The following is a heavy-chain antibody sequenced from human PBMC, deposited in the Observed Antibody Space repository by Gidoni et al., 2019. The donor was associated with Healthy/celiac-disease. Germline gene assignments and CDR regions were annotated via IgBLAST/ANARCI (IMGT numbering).Heavy chain of an antibody. CDR3: ARIRLANDYGGNLFDY. J-gene: IGHJ4*02. D-gene: IGHD4-17*01. V-gene: IGHV2-70*15. CDR2: IDWDDDK. CDR1: GFSLSTSGMC. Sequence: QVTLRESGPALVKPTQTLTLTCTFSGFSLSTSGMCVSWIRQPPGKALEWLARIDWDDDKYYSTSLKTRLTISKDTSKNQVVLTMTNMDPVDTATYYCARIRLANDYGGNLFDYWGQGTLVTVSS.